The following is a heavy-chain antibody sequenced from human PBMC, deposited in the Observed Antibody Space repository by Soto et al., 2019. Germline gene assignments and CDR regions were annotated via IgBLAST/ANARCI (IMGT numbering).Heavy chain of an antibody. CDR1: GGSFSGYY. Sequence: SETLSLTCAVYGGSFSGYYWSWIRQPPGKGLEWIGEINHSGSTNYNPSLKSRVTISVDTSKNQFSLKLSSVTAADTAVYYCAIWSGLRLGELSPPYYYFDYWGQGTLVTVSS. D-gene: IGHD3-16*02. V-gene: IGHV4-34*01. CDR3: AIWSGLRLGELSPPYYYFDY. J-gene: IGHJ4*02. CDR2: INHSGST.